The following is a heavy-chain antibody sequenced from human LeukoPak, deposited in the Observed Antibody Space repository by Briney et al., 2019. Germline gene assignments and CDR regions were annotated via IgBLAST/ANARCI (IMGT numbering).Heavy chain of an antibody. CDR3: ANSGWSPKA. V-gene: IGHV3-30*02. CDR1: GFTFSSYG. D-gene: IGHD6-19*01. J-gene: IGHJ5*02. Sequence: GGSLRLSCAASGFTFSSYGVHWVRQAPGKGLEWVAFIRYDGSKKYYADSVKGRFTISRDNSKNTLYLQMNSLRAEDTAVYSCANSGWSPKAWGQGTLVTVSS. CDR2: IRYDGSKK.